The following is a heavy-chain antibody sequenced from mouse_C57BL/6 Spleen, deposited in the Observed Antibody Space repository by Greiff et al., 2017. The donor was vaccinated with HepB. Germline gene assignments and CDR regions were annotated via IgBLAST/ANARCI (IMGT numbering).Heavy chain of an antibody. V-gene: IGHV1-81*01. D-gene: IGHD3-2*02. CDR3: ARGQLRLPYAMDY. CDR2: IYPRSGNT. Sequence: QVQLQQSGAELARPGASVKLSCKASGYTFTSYGISWVKQRTGQGLEWIGEIYPRSGNTYYNEKFKGKATLTADKSSSTAYMELLSLTSEDSAVYVCARGQLRLPYAMDYWGQGTSVTVSS. CDR1: GYTFTSYG. J-gene: IGHJ4*01.